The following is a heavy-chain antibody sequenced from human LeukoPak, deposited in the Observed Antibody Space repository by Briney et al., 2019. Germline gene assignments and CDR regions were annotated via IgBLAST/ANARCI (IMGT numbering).Heavy chain of an antibody. J-gene: IGHJ4*02. D-gene: IGHD2-21*02. CDR3: ASSDFYCGGDCYSS. V-gene: IGHV1-8*01. Sequence: ASVKVSCKASGYTFTSYDINWVRQATGQGLEWMGWMNPNSGNTGYAQKFQGRVTMTRNTSISTAYMELSSLRSEGTAVYYCASSDFYCGGDCYSSWGQGTLVTVSS. CDR2: MNPNSGNT. CDR1: GYTFTSYD.